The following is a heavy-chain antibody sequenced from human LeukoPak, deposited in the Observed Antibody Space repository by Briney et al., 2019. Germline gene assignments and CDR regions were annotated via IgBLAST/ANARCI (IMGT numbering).Heavy chain of an antibody. CDR2: IYYSGST. D-gene: IGHD2-15*01. CDR1: GGSISSSSYY. Sequence: SETLSLTCTVSGGSISSSSYYWGWIRQPPGKGLEWIGSIYYSGSTYYNPSLKSRVTISVDTSKNQFSLKLSSVTAADTAVYYCARLYKGYCSGGSCYPAFDYWGQGTLVTVSS. J-gene: IGHJ4*02. V-gene: IGHV4-39*07. CDR3: ARLYKGYCSGGSCYPAFDY.